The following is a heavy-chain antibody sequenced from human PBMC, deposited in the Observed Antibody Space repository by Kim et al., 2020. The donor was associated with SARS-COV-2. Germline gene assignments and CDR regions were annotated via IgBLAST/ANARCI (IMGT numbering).Heavy chain of an antibody. CDR3: AKDDYNWGSYRGTYFDN. V-gene: IGHV3-23*01. Sequence: GGSLRLSCAASGFTFSSYAMSWVRQAPGKGLEWVSAISGSGGSTYYADSVKGRFTISRDNSKNTLYLQMNSLRAEDTAVYYCAKDDYNWGSYRGTYFDNWGQVARITVS. CDR1: GFTFSSYA. CDR2: ISGSGGST. D-gene: IGHD3-16*02. J-gene: IGHJ4*02.